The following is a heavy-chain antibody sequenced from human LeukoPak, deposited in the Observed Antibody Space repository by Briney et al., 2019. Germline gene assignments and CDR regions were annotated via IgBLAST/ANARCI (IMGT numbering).Heavy chain of an antibody. CDR3: AKGGPGFNWFDP. V-gene: IGHV3-23*01. Sequence: GSLGLSCAAHGFTFKSLGMKLVWPASGEGLELVSAISGSGGSTYYADSVKGRFTISRDNSKNTLYLQMNSLRAEDTAVYYCAKGGPGFNWFDPWGQGTLVTVSS. J-gene: IGHJ5*02. CDR1: GFTFKSLG. CDR2: ISGSGGST.